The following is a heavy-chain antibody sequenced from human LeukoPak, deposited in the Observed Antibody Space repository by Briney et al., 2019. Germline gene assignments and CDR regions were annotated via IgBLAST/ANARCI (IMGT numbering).Heavy chain of an antibody. CDR1: GFTFSSYD. Sequence: GGSLRLSCAASGFTFSSYDLNWVRQAPGKGLEWVSYIVGNGITIYYADSVKGRFTISRDNAKNSLYLQMSSLRTEDTAVYYCSSSTAIGYWGQGTLVTVSS. V-gene: IGHV3-48*03. CDR3: SSSTAIGY. J-gene: IGHJ4*02. CDR2: IVGNGITI.